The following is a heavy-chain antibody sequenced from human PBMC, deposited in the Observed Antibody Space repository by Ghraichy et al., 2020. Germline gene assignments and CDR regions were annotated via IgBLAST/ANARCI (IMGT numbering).Heavy chain of an antibody. CDR2: IYYSGST. D-gene: IGHD6-13*01. J-gene: IGHJ6*02. Sequence: SETLSLTCTVSGGSISSYYWSWIRQPPGKGLEWIGYIYYSGSTNYNPSLKSRVTISVDTSKNQFSLKLSSVTAADTAVYYCARDRSIAAAGYYYYYGMDVWGQGTKVTVSS. CDR3: ARDRSIAAAGYYYYYGMDV. CDR1: GGSISSYY. V-gene: IGHV4-59*01.